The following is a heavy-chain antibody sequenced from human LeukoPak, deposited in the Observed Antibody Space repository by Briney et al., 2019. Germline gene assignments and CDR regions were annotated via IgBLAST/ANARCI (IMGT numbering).Heavy chain of an antibody. CDR1: GYTFTAHD. Sequence: ASVKVSCKASGYTFTAHDMHWVRQAPGQGLEWMGWINPNSGGKNYAQKFQGRVTMTRDTPISTAYMELSWPRSDDTAVYYGASSSKFLGVVILGGFDYWGQGTLVTVSS. CDR2: INPNSGGK. CDR3: ASSSKFLGVVILGGFDY. D-gene: IGHD3-3*01. J-gene: IGHJ4*02. V-gene: IGHV1-2*02.